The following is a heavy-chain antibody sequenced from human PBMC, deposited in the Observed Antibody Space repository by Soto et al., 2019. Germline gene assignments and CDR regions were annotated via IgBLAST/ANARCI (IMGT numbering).Heavy chain of an antibody. CDR3: ERLRGGRYFDY. Sequence: PSETLSLTCTVSGGSISSYYWSWIRQPPGKGLEWIGYIYYSGSTNYNPSLKSRVTISVDTSKNQFSLKLSSVTAADTAVYYCERLRGGRYFDYWGQGTLVTVSS. J-gene: IGHJ4*02. CDR1: GGSISSYY. V-gene: IGHV4-59*01. CDR2: IYYSGST.